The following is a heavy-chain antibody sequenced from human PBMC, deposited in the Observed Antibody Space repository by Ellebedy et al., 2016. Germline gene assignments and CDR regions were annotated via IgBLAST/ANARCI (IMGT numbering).Heavy chain of an antibody. CDR1: GFTFSDYY. CDR2: ISSSSSYT. D-gene: IGHD6-6*01. CDR3: ARTDEYSSSPDPAFDI. V-gene: IGHV3-11*06. J-gene: IGHJ3*02. Sequence: GGSLRLSXAASGFTFSDYYMSWIRQAPGKGLEWVSYISSSSSYTNYADSVKGRFTISRDNAKNSLYLQMNSLRAEDTAVYYCARTDEYSSSPDPAFDIWGQGTMVTVSS.